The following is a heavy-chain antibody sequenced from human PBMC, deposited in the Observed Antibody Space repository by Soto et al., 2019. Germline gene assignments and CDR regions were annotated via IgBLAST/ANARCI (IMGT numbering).Heavy chain of an antibody. CDR1: GGTFSSYT. Sequence: VQLVQSGAEVKKPGSSVKVSCKASGGTFSSYTISWVRQAPGQGLEWMGRIIPILGIANYAQKFQGRVTITADKSTSTAYMELSSLRSEDTAVYYCATGSLVGDYLASWGQGTLVTVSS. D-gene: IGHD4-17*01. CDR2: IIPILGIA. J-gene: IGHJ4*02. V-gene: IGHV1-69*02. CDR3: ATGSLVGDYLAS.